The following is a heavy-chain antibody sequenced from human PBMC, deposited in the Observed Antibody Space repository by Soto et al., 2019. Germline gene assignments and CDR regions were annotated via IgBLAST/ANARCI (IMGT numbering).Heavy chain of an antibody. CDR2: FSTTRDN. Sequence: SETLSLTCTFSGASISNYFWSWIRQPAGKGLEWIGRFSTTRDNIYNPSLKSRVTLSVDTSKNQLSLTLSSVTAADTAVYYCAKTKHGHPWFDPWGQGTLFTVSS. J-gene: IGHJ5*02. CDR3: AKTKHGHPWFDP. V-gene: IGHV4-4*07. D-gene: IGHD2-21*01. CDR1: GASISNYF.